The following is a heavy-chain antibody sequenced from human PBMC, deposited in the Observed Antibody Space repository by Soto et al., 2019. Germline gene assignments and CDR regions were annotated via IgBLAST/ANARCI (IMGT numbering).Heavy chain of an antibody. D-gene: IGHD3-22*01. Sequence: SETLSLTCAVYGGSFSGYYWSWIRQPPGKGLEWIGEINHSGSTNYNPSLKSRVTISVDTSKNQFSLKLSSVTAADTAVYYCARCGEERYYYDSSGYEIDYWGQGTLVTVSS. CDR3: ARCGEERYYYDSSGYEIDY. J-gene: IGHJ4*02. CDR1: GGSFSGYY. V-gene: IGHV4-34*01. CDR2: INHSGST.